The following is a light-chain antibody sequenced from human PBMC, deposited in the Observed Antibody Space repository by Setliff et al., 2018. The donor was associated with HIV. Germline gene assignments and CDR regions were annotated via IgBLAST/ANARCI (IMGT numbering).Light chain of an antibody. CDR1: SSDIGGYNY. V-gene: IGLV2-14*01. CDR3: SSYTGTIKVI. J-gene: IGLJ2*01. CDR2: GVS. Sequence: QSALTQPASVSGSPGQSITISCTGTSSDIGGYNYVSWYQQHPDKAPKLISYGVSNRPSGISNRFSGSKSGNTASLTISGLQAEDEADYYRSSYTGTIKVIFGGGTQLTVL.